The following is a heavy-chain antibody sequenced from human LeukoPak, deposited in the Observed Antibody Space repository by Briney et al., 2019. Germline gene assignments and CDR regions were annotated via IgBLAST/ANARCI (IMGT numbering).Heavy chain of an antibody. CDR1: GYTFTSYG. V-gene: IGHV1-18*01. CDR2: INAYNGNT. D-gene: IGHD1-26*01. CDR3: ARNQYSGSYSPRDGMDV. Sequence: ASVKVSCKASGYTFTSYGISWVRQAPGQGLEWMGWINAYNGNTNYAQKLQGRVTMTTDTSTSTAYMELRSLRSDDTAVYYCARNQYSGSYSPRDGMDVWGKGTTVTVSS. J-gene: IGHJ6*04.